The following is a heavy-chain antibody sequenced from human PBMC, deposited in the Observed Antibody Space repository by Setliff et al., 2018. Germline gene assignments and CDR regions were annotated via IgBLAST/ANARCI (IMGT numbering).Heavy chain of an antibody. J-gene: IGHJ6*03. CDR1: GGSFSGYY. CDR3: AREQWLDPPGYYYMDV. CDR2: IIHSGST. V-gene: IGHV4-34*12. D-gene: IGHD6-19*01. Sequence: PSETLSLTCAVYGGSFSGYYWSWIRQPPGKRLEWIGEIIHSGSTNYNPSLKSRVTISMDTSKNQFSLKVSSVTAADMAVYYCAREQWLDPPGYYYMDVWAKGTTVTVS.